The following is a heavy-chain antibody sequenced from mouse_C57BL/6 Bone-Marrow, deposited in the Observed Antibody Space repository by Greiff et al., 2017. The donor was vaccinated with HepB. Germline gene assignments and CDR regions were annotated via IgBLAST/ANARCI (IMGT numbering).Heavy chain of an antibody. V-gene: IGHV14-4*01. J-gene: IGHJ3*01. Sequence: EVQLQESGAELVRPGASVKLSCTASGFNIKDDYMHWVKQRPEQGLEWIGWIDPENGDTEYASKFQGKATITADTSSNTAYLQLSSLTSEDTAVYYCTPYYYGSSYWFAYWGQGTLVTVSA. CDR2: IDPENGDT. CDR1: GFNIKDDY. CDR3: TPYYYGSSYWFAY. D-gene: IGHD1-1*01.